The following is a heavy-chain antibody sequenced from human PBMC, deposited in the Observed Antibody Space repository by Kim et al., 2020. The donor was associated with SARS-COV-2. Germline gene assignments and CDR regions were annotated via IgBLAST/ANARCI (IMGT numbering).Heavy chain of an antibody. CDR2: MNPNSGNT. CDR1: GYTFTSYD. D-gene: IGHD2-15*01. CDR3: ARSPSFTCSGLSCPYYFDY. Sequence: ASVKVSCKASGYTFTSYDINWVRQATGQGLEWMGWMNPNSGNTGYAPKFQGRVTMTRDTSMSTVYMELSSLRSEDTAVYYCARSPSFTCSGLSCPYYFDYWGQGTLVTVSS. J-gene: IGHJ4*02. V-gene: IGHV1-8*01.